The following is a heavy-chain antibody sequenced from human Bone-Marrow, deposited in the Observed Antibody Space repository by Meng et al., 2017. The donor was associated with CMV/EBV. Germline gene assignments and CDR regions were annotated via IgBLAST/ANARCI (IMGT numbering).Heavy chain of an antibody. V-gene: IGHV4-59*01. CDR2: IYYSGST. CDR3: ARRLGPYYFDY. J-gene: IGHJ4*02. Sequence: SEILSLTCTVSGGSISSYYWSWIRQPPGKGLEWIGYIYYSGSTNYNPSLKSRVTISVDTSKNQFSLKLSSVTAADTAVYYCARRLGPYYFDYWGQGTLVTVPS. D-gene: IGHD6-6*01. CDR1: GGSISSYY.